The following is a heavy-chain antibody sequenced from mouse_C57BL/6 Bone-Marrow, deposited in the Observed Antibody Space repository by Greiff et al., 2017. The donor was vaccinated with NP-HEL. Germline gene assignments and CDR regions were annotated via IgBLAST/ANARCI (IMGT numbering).Heavy chain of an antibody. Sequence: QVQLQQSGPELVKPGASVKLSCKASGYTFTSYDINWVKQRPGQGLEWIGWIYPRDGSTKYNEKFKGKATLTVDTSSSTAYMELHSLTSEDTAVYVYARECWILLRDYYAFDYWGQGTSVTVSS. CDR2: IYPRDGST. CDR1: GYTFTSYD. V-gene: IGHV1-85*01. D-gene: IGHD2-1*01. J-gene: IGHJ4*01. CDR3: ARECWILLRDYYAFDY.